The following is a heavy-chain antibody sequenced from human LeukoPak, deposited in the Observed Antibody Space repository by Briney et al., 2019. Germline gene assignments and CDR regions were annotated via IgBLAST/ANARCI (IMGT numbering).Heavy chain of an antibody. CDR1: GGSFSGYY. V-gene: IGHV4-34*01. CDR2: IYYDGST. J-gene: IGHJ5*02. D-gene: IGHD2-2*01. Sequence: SETLSLTCAVYGGSFSGYYWSWIRQPPGKGLEWVGSIYYDGSTYYNSALKSRATIFADTSKSQFSLKLNSVIAADTAVYYCGRRGLLVPASWGQGTLVTVSS. CDR3: GRRGLLVPAS.